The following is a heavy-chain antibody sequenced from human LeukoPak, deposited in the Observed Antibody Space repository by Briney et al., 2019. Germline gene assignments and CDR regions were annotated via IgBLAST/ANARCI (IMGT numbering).Heavy chain of an antibody. V-gene: IGHV4-4*02. D-gene: IGHD3-3*01. CDR3: PRENRPFCPFAF. J-gene: IGHJ4*02. CDR1: GGSIDSTNY. CDR2: IAHDGTR. Sequence: SETLSLTCGVSGGSIDSTNYWRWARQAPGKGLEWIGEIAHDGTRNYNPSLRSRIAMSFDRANNYFAMSLTAVTAADTALSNCPRENRPFCPFAFWGQGVMVTVSS.